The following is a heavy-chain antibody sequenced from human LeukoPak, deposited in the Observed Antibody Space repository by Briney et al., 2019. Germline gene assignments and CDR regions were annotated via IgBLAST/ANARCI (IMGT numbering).Heavy chain of an antibody. D-gene: IGHD3-22*01. V-gene: IGHV1-18*01. CDR1: GYTFTKYG. Sequence: ASVKVSCKASGYTFTKYGVSWVRQAPGQGLEWMGWISAYSDNTDNAPKFRGRITVTKDSSTDTDYMELRSLRPDDTAVYYCVKEGYDRGGYFGHWGQGALVTVSS. CDR2: ISAYSDNT. J-gene: IGHJ4*02. CDR3: VKEGYDRGGYFGH.